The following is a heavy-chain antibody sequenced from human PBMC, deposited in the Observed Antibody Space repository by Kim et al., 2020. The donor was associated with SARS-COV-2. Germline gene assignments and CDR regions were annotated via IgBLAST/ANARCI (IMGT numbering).Heavy chain of an antibody. V-gene: IGHV3-33*01. CDR3: ARVYYDSSGYHRFDY. D-gene: IGHD3-22*01. Sequence: GGSLRLSCAASGFTFSSYGMHWVRQAPGKGLEWVAVIWYDGSNKYYADSVKGRFTISRDNSKNTLYLQMNSLRAEDTAVYYCARVYYDSSGYHRFDYWGQGTLVTVSS. CDR1: GFTFSSYG. J-gene: IGHJ4*02. CDR2: IWYDGSNK.